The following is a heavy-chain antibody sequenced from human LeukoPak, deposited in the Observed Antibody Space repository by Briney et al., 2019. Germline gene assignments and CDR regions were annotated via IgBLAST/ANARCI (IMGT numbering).Heavy chain of an antibody. CDR2: INPNSGGI. V-gene: IGHV1-2*02. D-gene: IGHD2-2*01. Sequence: ASVKVSCKASGYTFTGYYMHWVRQAPGQGLEWMEWINPNSGGINYAQKFQGRVTMTRDTSISTAYMELSRLRSDDTAVYYCARSDQLLFPFDYWGQGTLVTVSS. CDR1: GYTFTGYY. J-gene: IGHJ4*02. CDR3: ARSDQLLFPFDY.